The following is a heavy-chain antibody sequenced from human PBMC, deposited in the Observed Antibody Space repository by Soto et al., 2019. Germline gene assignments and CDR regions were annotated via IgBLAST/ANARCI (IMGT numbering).Heavy chain of an antibody. J-gene: IGHJ3*02. D-gene: IGHD2-15*01. CDR1: GFTFSSYA. Sequence: QVQLVESGGGVVQPGRSLRLSCAAPGFTFSSYAMHWVRQAPGKGLEWVAVISYDGSNKYYADSVKGRFTISRDNSKNTLYLQMNSLRAEDTAVYYCARDPFCSGGSCYFSTRNDAFDIWGQGTMVTVSS. CDR2: ISYDGSNK. CDR3: ARDPFCSGGSCYFSTRNDAFDI. V-gene: IGHV3-30-3*01.